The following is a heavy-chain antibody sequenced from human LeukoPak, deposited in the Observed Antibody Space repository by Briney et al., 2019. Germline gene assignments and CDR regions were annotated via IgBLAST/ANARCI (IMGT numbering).Heavy chain of an antibody. J-gene: IGHJ6*03. D-gene: IGHD6-6*01. CDR1: GYTFTSYY. Sequence: ASVKVSCKASGYTFTSYYMHWVRQAPGQGLEWMGIINPSGGSTSYAQKFQGRVTMTRDTSTSTVYMELSSLRSEDTAVYYCARGPASAARQYYYMDVWGKGTTVTVSS. CDR2: INPSGGST. V-gene: IGHV1-46*01. CDR3: ARGPASAARQYYYMDV.